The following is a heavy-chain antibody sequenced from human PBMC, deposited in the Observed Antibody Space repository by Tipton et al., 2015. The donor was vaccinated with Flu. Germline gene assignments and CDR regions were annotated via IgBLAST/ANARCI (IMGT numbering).Heavy chain of an antibody. CDR1: GYSISSGYY. CDR3: ARTPYCSTTTCYTRGSYFDY. J-gene: IGHJ4*02. Sequence: GLVKPSETLSLTCAVSGYSISSGYYWGWVRQPPGKGLEWIGTIYHSGSTYYNPSLKSRLTVSVDTSKNQFSLKLSSVTAADTAVYYCARTPYCSTTTCYTRGSYFDYWGQGTLVTVSS. D-gene: IGHD2-2*02. CDR2: IYHSGST. V-gene: IGHV4-38-2*01.